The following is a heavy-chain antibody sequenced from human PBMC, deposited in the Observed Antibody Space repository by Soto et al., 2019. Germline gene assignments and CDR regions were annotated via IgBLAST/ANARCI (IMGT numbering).Heavy chain of an antibody. D-gene: IGHD6-19*01. CDR3: TRHLGSGWYDYYGMDV. CDR1: GFTFSGSA. V-gene: IGHV3-73*01. Sequence: PGGSLRLSCAASGFTFSGSAMHWVRQASGKGLEWAGRIRSKANSYATAYAASVKGRFTISRDDSKNTAYLQMNSLKTEDMAVYYCTRHLGSGWYDYYGMDVWGQGTTVTVSS. J-gene: IGHJ6*02. CDR2: IRSKANSYAT.